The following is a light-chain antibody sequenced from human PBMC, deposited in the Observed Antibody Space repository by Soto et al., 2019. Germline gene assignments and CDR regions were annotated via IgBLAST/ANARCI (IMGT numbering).Light chain of an antibody. CDR1: SSDVGGYNY. CDR2: DVS. V-gene: IGLV2-14*01. CDR3: SSYKGSTTLHYV. J-gene: IGLJ1*01. Sequence: QSVLTQPAFVSGSPGQSITISCTGTSSDVGGYNYVSWYQQHPGKAPKLLIYDVSNRPSGASNRFSGSESGNTASLTISGLQAEDEADYYCSSYKGSTTLHYVFGTGTKVTVL.